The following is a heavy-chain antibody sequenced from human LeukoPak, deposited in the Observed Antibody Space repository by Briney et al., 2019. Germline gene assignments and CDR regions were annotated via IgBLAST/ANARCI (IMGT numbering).Heavy chain of an antibody. D-gene: IGHD2-2*01. CDR3: ARDTSWNLFDY. Sequence: PGGSLRLSCAVSGFNFSTYWMSWVRQAPGKGLEWVANIKQDGSEKYYVDSVKGRFTISRDNAKNSLYLQMNSLRAEDTAVHYCARDTSWNLFDYWGQGTLVTVSS. CDR2: IKQDGSEK. CDR1: GFNFSTYW. J-gene: IGHJ4*02. V-gene: IGHV3-7*01.